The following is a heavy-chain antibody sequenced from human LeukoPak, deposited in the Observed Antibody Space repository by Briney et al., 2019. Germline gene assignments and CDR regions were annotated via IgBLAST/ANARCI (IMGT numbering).Heavy chain of an antibody. D-gene: IGHD2-2*01. CDR1: GGSVSSYY. CDR3: ARAAKSPRYCSSTSCKGITGPMALDY. J-gene: IGHJ4*02. Sequence: SETLSLTCTVSGGSVSSYYWSWIRQPAGKGLEWIGRIYTSGSTNYNPSLKSRVTISVDTSKNQFSLKLSSVTAADTAVYYCARAAKSPRYCSSTSCKGITGPMALDYWGQGTLVTVSS. V-gene: IGHV4-4*07. CDR2: IYTSGST.